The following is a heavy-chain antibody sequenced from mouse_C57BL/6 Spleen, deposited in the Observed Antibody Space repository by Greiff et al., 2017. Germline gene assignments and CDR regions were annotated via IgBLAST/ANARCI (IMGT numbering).Heavy chain of an antibody. J-gene: IGHJ4*01. Sequence: QVQLQQSGAELARPGASVKLSCKASGYTFTSYGISWVKQRTGQGLEWIGEIYPRSGNTYYNEKFKGKATLTADKSSSTAYMELRSLTSEDSAVYFCARSGTTVVGYYAMDYWGQGTSVTVSS. CDR3: ARSGTTVVGYYAMDY. CDR2: IYPRSGNT. CDR1: GYTFTSYG. D-gene: IGHD1-1*01. V-gene: IGHV1-81*01.